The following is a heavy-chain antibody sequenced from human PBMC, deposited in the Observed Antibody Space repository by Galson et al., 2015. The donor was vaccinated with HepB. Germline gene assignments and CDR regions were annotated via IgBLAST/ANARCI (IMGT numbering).Heavy chain of an antibody. J-gene: IGHJ4*02. V-gene: IGHV1-24*01. Sequence: SVKVSCKVSGYTLTELSMHWVRQAPGKGLEWMGGFDPEDGETIYAQKFQGRVTMTEDTSTDTAYMELSSLRSEDTAVYYCATPRRYSSGSFFDYWGQGTLVTVSS. CDR3: ATPRRYSSGSFFDY. CDR2: FDPEDGET. D-gene: IGHD6-19*01. CDR1: GYTLTELS.